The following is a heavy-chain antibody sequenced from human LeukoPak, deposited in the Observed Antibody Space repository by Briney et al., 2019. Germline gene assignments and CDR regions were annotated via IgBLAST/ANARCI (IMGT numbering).Heavy chain of an antibody. CDR1: GFTFSSYW. CDR3: ARDFDYDFWRGYPYFDL. J-gene: IGHJ4*02. D-gene: IGHD3-3*01. V-gene: IGHV3-21*01. Sequence: GGSLRLSCAASGFTFSSYWMHWVRQAPGKGLEWVSSIGGRTTSISYAHSVEGRFTISRDSAKNSLFLQMNSLRAEDTAVYYCARDFDYDFWRGYPYFDLWGQGTLVTVSS. CDR2: IGGRTTSI.